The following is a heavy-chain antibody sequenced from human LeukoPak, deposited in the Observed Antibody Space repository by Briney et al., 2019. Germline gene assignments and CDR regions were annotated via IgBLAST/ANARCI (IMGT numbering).Heavy chain of an antibody. D-gene: IGHD6-19*01. CDR3: AKARLSTGWAYNDF. CDR2: VVGGGGTT. CDR1: GFTFVNYA. V-gene: IGHV3-23*01. Sequence: KAGGSLRLSCAASGFTFVNYAMSWVRQAPGKGLEWVSAVVGGGGTTFYADSVKGRFTISRDNSRNTVYLQINRLRAEDTAVYYCAKARLSTGWAYNDFWGQGTQVFVSS. J-gene: IGHJ4*02.